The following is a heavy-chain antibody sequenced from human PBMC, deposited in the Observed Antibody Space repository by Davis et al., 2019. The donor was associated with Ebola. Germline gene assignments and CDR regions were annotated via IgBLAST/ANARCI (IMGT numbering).Heavy chain of an antibody. CDR1: GFTFSSYA. CDR3: AKESRGDSGYDFDY. D-gene: IGHD5-12*01. CDR2: ISGSGGST. Sequence: GGSLRLSCEASGFTFSSYAMSWVRQAPGKGLEWVSVISGSGGSTNYADSVKGRFTISRDNFKSTLYLQMNSLRAEDTAVYYCAKESRGDSGYDFDYWGQGTLVTVSS. V-gene: IGHV3-23*01. J-gene: IGHJ4*02.